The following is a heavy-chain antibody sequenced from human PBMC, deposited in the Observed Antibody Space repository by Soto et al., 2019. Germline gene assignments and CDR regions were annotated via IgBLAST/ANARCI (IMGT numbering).Heavy chain of an antibody. J-gene: IGHJ4*02. Sequence: EEQLVESGGGLVQPGGSLRLSCAASGFTFSSYWMHWVRQAPGKGLVWVSRINPGGTITDYADSVKGRFTISRDNAKNTVYLQVNSLRGDDTAEYFCARVAIGKYGGWNYWGQGTRVTVSS. CDR3: ARVAIGKYGGWNY. V-gene: IGHV3-74*01. CDR1: GFTFSSYW. CDR2: INPGGTIT. D-gene: IGHD2-21*01.